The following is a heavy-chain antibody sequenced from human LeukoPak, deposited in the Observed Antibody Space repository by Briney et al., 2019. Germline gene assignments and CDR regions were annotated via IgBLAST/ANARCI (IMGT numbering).Heavy chain of an antibody. Sequence: GGSLRLSCVVSGFTVTSNYMSWVRQAPGKGLEWVSVIYSGGTTNYAGSVKGRFTVYRDNSKNTLYLQMNSLRAEDTAVYYCASKLTSGYWGQGTLVTVSS. V-gene: IGHV3-66*01. CDR3: ASKLTSGY. D-gene: IGHD4-17*01. CDR2: IYSGGTT. CDR1: GFTVTSNY. J-gene: IGHJ4*02.